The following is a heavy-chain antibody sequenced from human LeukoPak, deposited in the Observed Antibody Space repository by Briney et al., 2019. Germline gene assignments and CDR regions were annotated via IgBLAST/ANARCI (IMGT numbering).Heavy chain of an antibody. J-gene: IGHJ4*02. D-gene: IGHD4-17*01. Sequence: SVKVSCKASGGSFRSYGINWVRQAPGQGLEWMGGIIPPFGTVTYAQKFQGRVTFTEDKSTSTAYMELSSLKSEDTAVFYCARSAPYGESYYFAYWGQGTLVTVSS. CDR3: ARSAPYGESYYFAY. CDR2: IIPPFGTV. CDR1: GGSFRSYG. V-gene: IGHV1-69*06.